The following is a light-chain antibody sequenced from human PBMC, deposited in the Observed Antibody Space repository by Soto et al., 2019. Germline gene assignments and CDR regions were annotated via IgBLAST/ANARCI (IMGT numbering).Light chain of an antibody. CDR1: QTISRY. CDR2: AAS. J-gene: IGKJ1*01. V-gene: IGKV1-39*01. Sequence: DSQMTQSPSSLSASVGGIFTIPCRTSQTISRYLNWYQQKPGKAPKLLIYAASNLQSGVPSRFSGSGSGTDFTLTSSSLQPEDFATYYCHQSITSPWTFGQGTKVDIK. CDR3: HQSITSPWT.